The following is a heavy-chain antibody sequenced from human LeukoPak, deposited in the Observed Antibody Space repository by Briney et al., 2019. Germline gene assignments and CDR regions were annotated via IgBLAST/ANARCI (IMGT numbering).Heavy chain of an antibody. CDR3: ARDTSGWPFNYFYYGMDV. V-gene: IGHV3-23*01. CDR2: IGGSVAET. CDR1: GFTFSKYA. Sequence: GGSLRLSCAASGFTFSKYAMTWVRQAPGKGLECVSAIGGSVAETYSADSVKGRFTISRDNSKNTLYLQMNSLRAEDTAVYYCARDTSGWPFNYFYYGMDVWGQGTTVTVSS. D-gene: IGHD6-19*01. J-gene: IGHJ6*02.